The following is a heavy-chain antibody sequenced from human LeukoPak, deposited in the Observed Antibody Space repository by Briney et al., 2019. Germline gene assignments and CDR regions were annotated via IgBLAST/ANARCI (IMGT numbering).Heavy chain of an antibody. CDR2: ISDSGIST. CDR1: GFTFSSYA. D-gene: IGHD3-22*01. J-gene: IGHJ4*02. CDR3: AKAAITMIVGSVKRRLWYFDY. V-gene: IGHV3-23*01. Sequence: GGSLRLSCAASGFTFSSYAMSWVRQAPRKGLEWVSAISDSGISTYYTDSVRGRFTISRDNSKNTLYLQMNSLRAEDTAVYYCAKAAITMIVGSVKRRLWYFDYWGQGTLVTVSS.